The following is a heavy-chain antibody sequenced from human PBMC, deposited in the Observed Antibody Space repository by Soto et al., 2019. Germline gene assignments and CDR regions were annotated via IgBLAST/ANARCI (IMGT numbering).Heavy chain of an antibody. CDR3: AKCGFGVVNTYMDV. J-gene: IGHJ6*03. Sequence: QVQLVESGGGVVQPGKSLRLSCAASGFTFSTHGMHWVRQAPGKVPEWVAVISYDGSNKYYADSVKGRFTISRDNSKDTLYLQMNSLRAEDTAVYYCAKCGFGVVNTYMDVWGKGTTVTVSS. D-gene: IGHD3-3*01. V-gene: IGHV3-30*18. CDR2: ISYDGSNK. CDR1: GFTFSTHG.